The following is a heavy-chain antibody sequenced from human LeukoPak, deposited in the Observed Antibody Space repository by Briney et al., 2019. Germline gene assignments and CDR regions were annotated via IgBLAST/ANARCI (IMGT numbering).Heavy chain of an antibody. CDR2: INPSGGST. V-gene: IGHV1-46*01. CDR1: GYTFTSYY. CDR3: ARVPSGSYDILTGYYSIRDYYFDY. J-gene: IGHJ4*02. D-gene: IGHD3-9*01. Sequence: ASVKVSCKASGYTFTSYYMHWVRQAPGQGLEWMGIINPSGGSTSYARKFQGRVTMTRDTSTSTVYMELSSLRSEDTAVYYCARVPSGSYDILTGYYSIRDYYFDYWGQGTLVTVSS.